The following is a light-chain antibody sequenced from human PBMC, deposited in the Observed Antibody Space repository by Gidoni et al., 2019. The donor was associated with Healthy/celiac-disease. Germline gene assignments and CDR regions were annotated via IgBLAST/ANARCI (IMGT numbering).Light chain of an antibody. J-gene: IGLJ3*02. CDR3: YSTDSSGNHWV. V-gene: IGLV3-10*01. CDR2: EDS. Sequence: SYELTQPPSGSVSPGQTARLTCSGDALPKKYAYWYQQKSGQAPVLVIYEDSKRPSGTPERFSGSSSGKMATLTISGAQVEDEADYYCYSTDSSGNHWVFGGGTKLTVL. CDR1: ALPKKY.